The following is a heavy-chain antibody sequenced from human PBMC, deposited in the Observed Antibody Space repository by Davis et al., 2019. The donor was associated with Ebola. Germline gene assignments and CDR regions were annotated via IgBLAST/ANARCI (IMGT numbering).Heavy chain of an antibody. D-gene: IGHD1-7*01. CDR1: GFTFSGSA. V-gene: IGHV3-73*01. CDR2: IRSKANSYAT. Sequence: GESLKISCAASGFTFSGSAMHWVRQASGKGLEWVGRIRSKANSYATAYAASVKGRFTISRDDSKNTVYLQMNSLKTEDTAVYYCTTERYNWNYGGGMDVWGQGTTVTVSS. J-gene: IGHJ6*02. CDR3: TTERYNWNYGGGMDV.